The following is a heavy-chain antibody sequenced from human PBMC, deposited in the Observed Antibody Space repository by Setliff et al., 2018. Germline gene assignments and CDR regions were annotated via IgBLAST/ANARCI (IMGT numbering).Heavy chain of an antibody. CDR1: GGSISTYY. V-gene: IGHV4-39*07. Sequence: LSLTCTVSGGSISTYYWGWIRQPPGKGLEWIGSMYYGGGGSTYYNASLKSRVTISVDTSKNQFSLKLNSVTAADTAVYYCARAPRYFDPTGSYFDYWGQGTLVTVSS. CDR2: MYYGGGGST. D-gene: IGHD3-9*01. CDR3: ARAPRYFDPTGSYFDY. J-gene: IGHJ4*02.